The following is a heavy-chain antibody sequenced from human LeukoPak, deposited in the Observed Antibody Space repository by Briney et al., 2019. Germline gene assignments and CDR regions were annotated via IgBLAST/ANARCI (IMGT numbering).Heavy chain of an antibody. D-gene: IGHD6-6*01. Sequence: SETLSLTCTVSGGSISSYYWSWIRQPPGKGLEWIGYIYTSGSTNYNPSLKSRVTISVDTSKNQFSLKLSSVTAADTAVYYCARRGRAARPNCAFDIWGQGTMVTVSS. CDR3: ARRGRAARPNCAFDI. V-gene: IGHV4-4*09. CDR1: GGSISSYY. CDR2: IYTSGST. J-gene: IGHJ3*02.